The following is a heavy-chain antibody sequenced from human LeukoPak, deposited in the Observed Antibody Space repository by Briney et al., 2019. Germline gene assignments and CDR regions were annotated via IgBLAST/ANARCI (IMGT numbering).Heavy chain of an antibody. CDR3: GRDFLGESGAGGP. D-gene: IGHD3-10*01. V-gene: IGHV3-21*01. Sequence: GGSLRLSCAASGFTFNSYTMNCVRQAPGKGLEWASSISPSGISTWHADSVKGRFIISRDNAKNSVHLLMTNLRVDDTAVYYCGRDFLGESGAGGPWGQGILVTVSS. CDR2: ISPSGIST. CDR1: GFTFNSYT. J-gene: IGHJ5*02.